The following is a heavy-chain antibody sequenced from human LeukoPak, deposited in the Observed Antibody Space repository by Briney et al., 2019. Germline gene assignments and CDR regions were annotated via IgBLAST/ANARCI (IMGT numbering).Heavy chain of an antibody. J-gene: IGHJ4*02. V-gene: IGHV4-39*01. Sequence: SETLSLTCTVSGGSISSSSYYWGWIRQPPGKGLEWIGSIYYSGSTYYNPSLKSRVTISVDTSKNQFSLKLSSVTAADTAVYYCARHGFFTHRWDYFDYRGQGTLVTVSS. CDR1: GGSISSSSYY. D-gene: IGHD4-23*01. CDR2: IYYSGST. CDR3: ARHGFFTHRWDYFDY.